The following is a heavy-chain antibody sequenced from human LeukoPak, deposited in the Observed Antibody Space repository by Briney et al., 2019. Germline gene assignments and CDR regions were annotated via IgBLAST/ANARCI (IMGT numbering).Heavy chain of an antibody. CDR2: ISGSGGST. Sequence: GGSLRLSCAASGFTFSTYAMSWVRQAPGKGLEWVSAISGSGGSTYYADSVKGRFTISRDNSKNTLYLQMNSLRAEDTAVYYCAKNVWGSYYGGFDYWGQGTLVTVSS. J-gene: IGHJ4*02. CDR3: AKNVWGSYYGGFDY. D-gene: IGHD3-16*01. V-gene: IGHV3-23*01. CDR1: GFTFSTYA.